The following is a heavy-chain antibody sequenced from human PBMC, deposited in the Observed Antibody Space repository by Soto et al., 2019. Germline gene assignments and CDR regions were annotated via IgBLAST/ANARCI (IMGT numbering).Heavy chain of an antibody. CDR2: ISSSSSSR. V-gene: IGHV3-48*03. D-gene: IGHD2-8*01. J-gene: IGHJ4*02. CDR3: ARDLGVGEAGFEY. Sequence: EVQLVESGGGLVQPGESLRLSCAASGFTFSSYEMNWVRQAPGRGLEWVSYISSSSSSRYYADSVKGRFTISRDNAKNSLYLQMNSLRAEDTAVYYCARDLGVGEAGFEYWGQGTLVTVPS. CDR1: GFTFSSYE.